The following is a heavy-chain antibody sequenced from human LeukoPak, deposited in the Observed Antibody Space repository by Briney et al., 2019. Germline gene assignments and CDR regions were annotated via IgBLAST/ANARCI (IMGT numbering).Heavy chain of an antibody. V-gene: IGHV1-2*02. J-gene: IGHJ5*02. CDR1: GYTFTGYY. CDR3: ARGGAAASSSWYGANWFDP. CDR2: INPNSGGT. Sequence: ASVTVSCKASGYTFTGYYMHWVRQAPGQGLEWMGWINPNSGGTNYAQKFQGRRTMTRDTSISTAYMEPSRLRSDDTAVYYCARGGAAASSSWYGANWFDPWGQGTLVTVSS. D-gene: IGHD6-13*01.